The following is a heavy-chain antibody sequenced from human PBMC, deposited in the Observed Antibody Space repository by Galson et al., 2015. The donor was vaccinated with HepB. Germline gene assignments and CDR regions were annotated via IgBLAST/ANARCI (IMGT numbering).Heavy chain of an antibody. D-gene: IGHD3-10*01. CDR3: TRVGVGGAFDV. J-gene: IGHJ3*01. Sequence: SLRLSCAASGLTFRNYWMVWVRQAPGKGLVCVSHINSDGSSTNYADSVKGRFTISRDNAKNMLYLQMNSLRVEDTAVYSRTRVGVGGAFDVWGQGTMVTVSS. V-gene: IGHV3-74*01. CDR2: INSDGSST. CDR1: GLTFRNYW.